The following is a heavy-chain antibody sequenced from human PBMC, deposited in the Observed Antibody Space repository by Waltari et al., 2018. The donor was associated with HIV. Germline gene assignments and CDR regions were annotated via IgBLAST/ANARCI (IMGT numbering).Heavy chain of an antibody. CDR2: ISSSGGST. D-gene: IGHD2-21*01. J-gene: IGHJ6*02. Sequence: GFTFSSYAMSWVRQAPGKGLEWVSAISSSGGSTYYADSVKGRFTISRDNSKNTLYLQMNSLRAEDTAVYYCAKGCGSGYYYYGMDVWGQGTTVTVSS. CDR1: GFTFSSYA. CDR3: AKGCGSGYYYYGMDV. V-gene: IGHV3-23*01.